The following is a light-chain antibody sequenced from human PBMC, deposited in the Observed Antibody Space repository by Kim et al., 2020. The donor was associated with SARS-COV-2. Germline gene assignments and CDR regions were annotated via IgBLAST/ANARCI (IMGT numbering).Light chain of an antibody. Sequence: QAGLTQPPSVSKGLRQTATLTCTGNRNNVGNQGAAWLQQRQGHPPKLVSYRNNNRPSGISERLSASRSGNTASLTITGLQPEDEADYYCSAWDNSLSARVFGGGTQLTVL. J-gene: IGLJ3*02. V-gene: IGLV10-54*01. CDR2: RNN. CDR3: SAWDNSLSARV. CDR1: RNNVGNQG.